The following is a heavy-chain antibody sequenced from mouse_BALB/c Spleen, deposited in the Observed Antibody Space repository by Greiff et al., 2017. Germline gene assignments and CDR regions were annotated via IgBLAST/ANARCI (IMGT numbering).Heavy chain of an antibody. D-gene: IGHD1-1*01. CDR1: GFTFSSYG. Sequence: DVQLVESGGDLVKPGGSLKLSCAASGFTFSSYGMSWVRQTPDKRLEWVATISSGGSYTYYPDSVKGRFTISRDNAKNTLYLQMSSLKSEDTAMYYCARPLITTVVGDWYFDVWGAGTTVTVSS. V-gene: IGHV5-6*01. CDR2: ISSGGSYT. CDR3: ARPLITTVVGDWYFDV. J-gene: IGHJ1*01.